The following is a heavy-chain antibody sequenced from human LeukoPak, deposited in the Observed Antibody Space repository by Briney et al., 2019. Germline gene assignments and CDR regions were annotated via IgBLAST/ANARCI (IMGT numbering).Heavy chain of an antibody. V-gene: IGHV1-8*01. CDR3: ARGNYDGYYFDY. D-gene: IGHD4-23*01. CDR2: MNPNSGNT. J-gene: IGHJ4*02. Sequence: ASVKVSCKASGYTFTSYDINWVRQATGQGLEWMGWMNPNSGNTGYAQKFQGRVTKTRNTSINTAYMELSSLTPEDTAVYYCARGNYDGYYFDYWGQGTLVTVSS. CDR1: GYTFTSYD.